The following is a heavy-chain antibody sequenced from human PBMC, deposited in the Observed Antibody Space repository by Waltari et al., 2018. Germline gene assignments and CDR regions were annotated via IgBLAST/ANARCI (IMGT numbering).Heavy chain of an antibody. J-gene: IGHJ4*02. D-gene: IGHD6-13*01. CDR3: ATIPGIAAAGVYYFDY. CDR2: FDPEDGET. CDR1: GYTLTELS. Sequence: VQLVQSGAEVKKPGASVKVSCTVSGYTLTELSIHWVRQSPGKGLEWMGGFDPEDGETIYGQTFQGRVTMTEDTSTDTAYMELSSLRSEDPAVYYCATIPGIAAAGVYYFDYWGQGTLVTVSS. V-gene: IGHV1-24*01.